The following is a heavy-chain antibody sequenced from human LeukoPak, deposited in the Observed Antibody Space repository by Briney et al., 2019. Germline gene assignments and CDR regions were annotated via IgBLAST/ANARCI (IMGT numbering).Heavy chain of an antibody. V-gene: IGHV1-46*01. J-gene: IGHJ4*02. CDR2: IHLSDGTT. Sequence: EASVKVSCKASGYTFTSYYMHWVRQAPGQGLEWMGIIHLSDGTTSYAQKFQGRVTMTRDTSTSTVYMELTSLRSEDTAVYYCARWRDGYNLFARYYFDYWGQGTLVTVSS. D-gene: IGHD5-24*01. CDR1: GYTFTSYY. CDR3: ARWRDGYNLFARYYFDY.